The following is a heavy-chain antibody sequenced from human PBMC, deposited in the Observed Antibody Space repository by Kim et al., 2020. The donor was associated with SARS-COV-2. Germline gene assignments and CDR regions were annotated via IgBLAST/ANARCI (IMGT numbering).Heavy chain of an antibody. Sequence: SETLSLTCTVSNDSIYTRNWWSWVRQPPGKGLEWLGEIFYSGATTYSPSLKSRLIISVEKSKNQFYLRLNSVTAADTAVYYCARRSTIGFDFWGQGILVTVSS. J-gene: IGHJ4*02. CDR2: IFYSGAT. D-gene: IGHD1-1*01. CDR3: ARRSTIGFDF. CDR1: NDSIYTRNW. V-gene: IGHV4-4*02.